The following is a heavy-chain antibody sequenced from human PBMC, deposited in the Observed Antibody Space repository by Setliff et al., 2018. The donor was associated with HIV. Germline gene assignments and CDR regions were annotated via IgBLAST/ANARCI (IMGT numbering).Heavy chain of an antibody. CDR2: ITDSGNT. V-gene: IGHV4-59*01. CDR1: GDSISNYY. Sequence: LSLTCNVSGDSISNYYWSWIRQPPGKRLEWIGYITDSGNTNYNPSLRTRITISADTSTSQVSLRLRSVTAADTALYYCSNWNTTIDEDAWGQGTLVTVSS. J-gene: IGHJ5*02. D-gene: IGHD5-18*01. CDR3: SNWNTTIDEDA.